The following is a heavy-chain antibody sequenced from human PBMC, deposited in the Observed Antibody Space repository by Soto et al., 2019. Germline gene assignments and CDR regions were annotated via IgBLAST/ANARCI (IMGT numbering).Heavy chain of an antibody. J-gene: IGHJ6*02. V-gene: IGHV3-23*01. CDR1: GFTFSPYA. Sequence: EVQLLESGGGLVQPGGSLRLSCAASGFTFSPYAMSWVRQAPGKGLEWVSSISGSGGSTNYADSVKARFTVSRDNSKRTLSLQMNSLREEDTAIYYCAKGLRRLLRTQYYYGLDVWGRGTTVTVSS. D-gene: IGHD3-10*01. CDR2: ISGSGGST. CDR3: AKGLRRLLRTQYYYGLDV.